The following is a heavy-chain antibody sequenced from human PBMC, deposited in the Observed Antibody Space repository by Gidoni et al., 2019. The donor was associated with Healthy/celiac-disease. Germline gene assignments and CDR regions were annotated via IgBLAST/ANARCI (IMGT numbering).Heavy chain of an antibody. J-gene: IGHJ4*02. V-gene: IGHV3-30-3*01. Sequence: QVQLVESGGGVVQPGRSLRLSCAASGFPFSSYAMHWVRQAPGKGLEWVAVISYDGSNKYYADSVKGRFTISRDNSKNTLYLQMNSLRAEDTAVYYCARGGIAVAVPTFWGQGTLVTVSS. D-gene: IGHD6-19*01. CDR1: GFPFSSYA. CDR3: ARGGIAVAVPTF. CDR2: ISYDGSNK.